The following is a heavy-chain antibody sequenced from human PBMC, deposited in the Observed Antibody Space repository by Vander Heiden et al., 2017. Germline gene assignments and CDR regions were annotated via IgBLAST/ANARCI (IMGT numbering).Heavy chain of an antibody. CDR3: ARMPHYDIMTGIDY. CDR2: VSYSGST. Sequence: QVHPQVSGPGLVKPSDTLSPTCTVPGGSISDYYWTWIRQPPGKGLEWIAYVSYSGSTNYNPSLKSRVSISLDTSKNQFSLNLSSVTAADTAIYYCARMPHYDIMTGIDYWGQGTLVTVSS. D-gene: IGHD3-9*01. V-gene: IGHV4-59*08. CDR1: GGSISDYY. J-gene: IGHJ4*02.